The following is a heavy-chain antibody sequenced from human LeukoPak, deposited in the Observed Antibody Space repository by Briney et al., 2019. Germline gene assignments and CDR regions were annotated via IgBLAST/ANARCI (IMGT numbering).Heavy chain of an antibody. CDR2: IIPIFGTA. CDR3: VRVVYSSGWYEDY. CDR1: GGTFSSYA. V-gene: IGHV1-69*13. D-gene: IGHD6-19*01. J-gene: IGHJ4*02. Sequence: SVKVSCNASGGTFSSYAISWVRQAPGQGLEWMGGIIPIFGTANYAQKFQGRVTITADESTSTAYMELSSLRSEDTAVYYCVRVVYSSGWYEDYWGQGTLVTVSS.